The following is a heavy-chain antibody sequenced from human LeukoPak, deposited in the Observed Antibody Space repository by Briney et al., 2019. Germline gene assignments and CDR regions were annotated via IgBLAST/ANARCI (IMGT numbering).Heavy chain of an antibody. D-gene: IGHD2-15*01. CDR3: SGKMCSGGSCHYYYMGV. V-gene: IGHV3-23*01. J-gene: IGHJ6*03. Sequence: GGSLRLSCAASGFTFSSYAMSWVRQAPGKGLEWVSAISGSGGSTYYADSMKGRFTISRDNSKNTLYLQMNSLRAEDTAVYYCSGKMCSGGSCHYYYMGVWGKGTTVTVSS. CDR2: ISGSGGST. CDR1: GFTFSSYA.